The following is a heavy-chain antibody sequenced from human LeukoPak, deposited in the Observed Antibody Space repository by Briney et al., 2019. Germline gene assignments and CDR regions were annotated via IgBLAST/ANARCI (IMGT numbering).Heavy chain of an antibody. CDR1: GFTFSSYW. CDR3: ARAASIFGVVPDY. D-gene: IGHD3-3*01. Sequence: GGSLRLSCAASGFTFSSYWMHRVRQAPGKGLVWVSRINSDGSSTSYADSVKGRFTISRDNAKNTLYLQMNSLRAEDTAVYYCARAASIFGVVPDYWGQGTLVTVSS. V-gene: IGHV3-74*01. CDR2: INSDGSST. J-gene: IGHJ4*02.